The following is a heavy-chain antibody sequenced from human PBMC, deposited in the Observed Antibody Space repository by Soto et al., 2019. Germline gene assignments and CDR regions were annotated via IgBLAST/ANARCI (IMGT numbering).Heavy chain of an antibody. J-gene: IGHJ4*02. V-gene: IGHV1-18*01. CDR1: GYTFTSYG. CDR3: ARSGAYCTSITCLFDSF. Sequence: QAQLVQSGGEVKKPGASVKVSCRASGYTFTSYGYAWVRQAPGQGLEWMGWISAYNGDTNYAQKFQARVTLTTETSTPTAHMELRILESDDTSVYYCARSGAYCTSITCLFDSFWGLGTLVTVSS. CDR2: ISAYNGDT. D-gene: IGHD2-8*01.